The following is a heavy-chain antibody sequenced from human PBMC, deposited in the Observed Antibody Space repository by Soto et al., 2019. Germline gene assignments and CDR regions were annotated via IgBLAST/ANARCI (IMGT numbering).Heavy chain of an antibody. J-gene: IGHJ6*02. D-gene: IGHD3-3*01. V-gene: IGHV4-30-4*01. CDR2: IYYGGST. CDR3: AREVRFKNPLSGGAPGGPYYCSYYGMDV. CDR1: GGSISSGDYY. Sequence: SETLSLTCTVSGGSISSGDYYWSWIRQPPGKGLEWIGYIYYGGSTYYNPSLKSRVTISLDTSKNQFSLKLSSVTAADTAVYFCAREVRFKNPLSGGAPGGPYYCSYYGMDVWGQGTTVTVSS.